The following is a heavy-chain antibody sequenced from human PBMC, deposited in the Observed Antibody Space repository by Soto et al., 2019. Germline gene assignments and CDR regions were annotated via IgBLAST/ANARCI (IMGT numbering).Heavy chain of an antibody. CDR2: ISYDGSDK. V-gene: IGHV3-30-3*01. CDR3: ARDYYKYYDSSGYYRSPAY. Sequence: GGSMRLSCAASGVTFSSYGMHWVRKAPGKGLEWVALISYDGSDKDYADSVKGRFTISRDNSRNTLFLQMNSLRAEDTAVYYCARDYYKYYDSSGYYRSPAYWGQRTLVTVSS. CDR1: GVTFSSYG. J-gene: IGHJ4*02. D-gene: IGHD3-22*01.